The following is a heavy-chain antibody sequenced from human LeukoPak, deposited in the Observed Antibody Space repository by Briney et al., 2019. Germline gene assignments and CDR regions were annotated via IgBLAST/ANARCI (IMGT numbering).Heavy chain of an antibody. CDR1: GFTFSDAW. Sequence: GGSLRLSCAASGFTFSDAWLNWVRQAPGKGLEWVGHIKSKTDGGTTDYAAPVKGRFTISRDDSKNTLFLQMNSLKTEDTAVYYCTLPWGSGSYYDYWGQGTLVTVSS. CDR3: TLPWGSGSYYDY. D-gene: IGHD3-10*01. CDR2: IKSKTDGGTT. J-gene: IGHJ4*02. V-gene: IGHV3-15*01.